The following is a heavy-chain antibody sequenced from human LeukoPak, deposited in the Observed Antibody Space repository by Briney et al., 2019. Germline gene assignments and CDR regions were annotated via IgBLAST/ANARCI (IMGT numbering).Heavy chain of an antibody. V-gene: IGHV1-69*05. CDR2: IIPIFGTA. Sequence: ASVKVSCKASGYTFTSYGISWVRQAPGQGLEWMGGIIPIFGTANYAQKFQGRVTITTDESASTAYMELSSLRSEDTAVYYCARDRVDIVVVPAAMGAFDIWGQGTMVTVSS. J-gene: IGHJ3*02. D-gene: IGHD2-2*03. CDR3: ARDRVDIVVVPAAMGAFDI. CDR1: GYTFTSYG.